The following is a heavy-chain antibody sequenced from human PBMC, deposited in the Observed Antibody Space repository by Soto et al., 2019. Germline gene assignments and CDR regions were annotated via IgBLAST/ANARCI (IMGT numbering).Heavy chain of an antibody. CDR1: GFTFSDYY. V-gene: IGHV3-11*06. J-gene: IGHJ4*02. Sequence: PGGSLRLSCAASGFTFSDYYMSWIRQAPGKGLEWVSYISSSSSYTNYADSVKGRFTISRDNAKNSLYLQMNSLRAEDTAVYYCARGAYSSSWHFDYWGQGTLVTVSS. CDR3: ARGAYSSSWHFDY. CDR2: ISSSSSYT. D-gene: IGHD6-13*01.